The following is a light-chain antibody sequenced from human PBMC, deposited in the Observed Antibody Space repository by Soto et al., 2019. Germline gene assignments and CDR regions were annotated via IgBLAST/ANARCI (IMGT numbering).Light chain of an antibody. CDR1: QTHRRGY. CDR3: QQYGSPPRA. CDR2: DVS. J-gene: IGKJ1*01. V-gene: IGKV3-20*01. Sequence: SLCKGDRASVSGWAIQTHRRGYLAWYQHIPGQALRLLICDVSSRATGIPDGFSGSGSGTDFSLAISRLEPEDFAVHYCQQYGSPPRAFSQGTKVDIK.